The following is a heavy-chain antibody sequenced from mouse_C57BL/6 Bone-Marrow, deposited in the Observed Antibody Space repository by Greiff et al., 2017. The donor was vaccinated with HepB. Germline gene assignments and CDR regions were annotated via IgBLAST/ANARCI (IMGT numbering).Heavy chain of an antibody. Sequence: DVQLVESGGGLVKPGGSLKLSCAASGFTFSSYAMSWVRQTPEKRLEWVATISDGGSYTYYPDNVKGRFTISRDNAKNNLYLQMSHLKSEDTAMYYFARDRGSRRFAYWGQGTLVTVSA. CDR1: GFTFSSYA. J-gene: IGHJ3*01. D-gene: IGHD1-1*01. V-gene: IGHV5-4*01. CDR3: ARDRGSRRFAY. CDR2: ISDGGSYT.